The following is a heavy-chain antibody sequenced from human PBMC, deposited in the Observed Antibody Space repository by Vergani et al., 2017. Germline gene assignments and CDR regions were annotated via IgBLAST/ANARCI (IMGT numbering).Heavy chain of an antibody. CDR1: GGSISSGGYY. Sequence: QVQLQESGPGLVKPSQTLSLTCAVSGGSISSGGYYWSWIRQHPGKGLEWIGYIYYSGSTYYNPSLKSRVTISVDTSKNQFSLKLSSVTAADTAVYYCARASIESTIWGVVIRRFAFDFWGQGTMVTVSS. V-gene: IGHV4-31*11. D-gene: IGHD3-3*01. CDR3: ARASIESTIWGVVIRRFAFDF. CDR2: IYYSGST. J-gene: IGHJ3*01.